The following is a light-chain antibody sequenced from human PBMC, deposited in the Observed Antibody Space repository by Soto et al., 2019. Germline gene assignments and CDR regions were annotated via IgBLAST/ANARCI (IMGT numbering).Light chain of an antibody. V-gene: IGKV3-20*01. CDR2: GAS. Sequence: EIVLTQSPGTLSLSPGERATLSFVVSQSVSSNYLAWYQQKPGQAPRLLIYGASSRATGVPDRFSGSGSGTDFTLTISRLEPADFAVYYCQRYGSSRPWTFGQGTKVDI. J-gene: IGKJ1*01. CDR1: QSVSSNY. CDR3: QRYGSSRPWT.